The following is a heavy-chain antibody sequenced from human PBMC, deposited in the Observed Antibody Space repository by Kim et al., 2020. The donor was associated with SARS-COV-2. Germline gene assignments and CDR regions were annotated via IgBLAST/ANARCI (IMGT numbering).Heavy chain of an antibody. D-gene: IGHD3-10*01. CDR3: ARDFAGYYGSGNPTAY. CDR1: GYTFTSYG. V-gene: IGHV1-18*01. J-gene: IGHJ4*02. CDR2: ISAYNGNT. Sequence: ASVKVSCKASGYTFTSYGISWVRQAPGQGLEWMGWISAYNGNTNYAQKLQGRVTMTTDTSTSTAYMELRSLRSDDTAVYYCARDFAGYYGSGNPTAYWGQGTLATVSP.